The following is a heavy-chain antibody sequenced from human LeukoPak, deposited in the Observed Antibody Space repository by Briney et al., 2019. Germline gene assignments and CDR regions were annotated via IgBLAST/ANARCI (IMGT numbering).Heavy chain of an antibody. CDR1: GGSFSGYY. D-gene: IGHD5-12*01. V-gene: IGHV4-34*01. CDR3: AAQYSGYVRLDY. CDR2: ISHSGST. Sequence: SETLSLSCAVSGGSFSGYYWSWIRQPPGKGLEWIGEISHSGSTNYNPSLKSRDTISVNTSKNQFSLKLSSVPAADTAVYYCAAQYSGYVRLDYWGRGTLVTVSS. J-gene: IGHJ2*01.